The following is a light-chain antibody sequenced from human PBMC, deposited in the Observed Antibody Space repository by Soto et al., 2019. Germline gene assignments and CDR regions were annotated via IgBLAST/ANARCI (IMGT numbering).Light chain of an antibody. CDR2: GAS. CDR3: QQYGSSPIT. J-gene: IGKJ5*01. Sequence: EIVLTQSPGTLSLSPGERATLSCRTSQSVSSSFLAWYQQKPDQAPRLLIYGASSRATGIPDRFSGSGSGTDFTLTISRLEPEDFAVYYCQQYGSSPITFGQGTRLEIK. CDR1: QSVSSSF. V-gene: IGKV3-20*01.